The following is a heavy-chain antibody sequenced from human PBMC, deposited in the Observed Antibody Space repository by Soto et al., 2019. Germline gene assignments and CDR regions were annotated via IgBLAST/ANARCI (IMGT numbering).Heavy chain of an antibody. Sequence: QVQLVESGRGVVQPGRSLRLSCAASGFTFSTYGMHWVRQAPGKGLEWVAVISYDGSNKYYADSVKGRFTISRDNSKNTLYLQMSSLRAEDTAVSYSAKGFSYSVIDYWGQATLVTVSS. CDR2: ISYDGSNK. V-gene: IGHV3-30*18. D-gene: IGHD5-18*01. CDR3: AKGFSYSVIDY. CDR1: GFTFSTYG. J-gene: IGHJ4*02.